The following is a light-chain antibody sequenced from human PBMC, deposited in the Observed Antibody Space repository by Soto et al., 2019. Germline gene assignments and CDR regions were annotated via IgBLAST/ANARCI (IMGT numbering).Light chain of an antibody. Sequence: DIVMTQSPDSLAVSLGERATINCKSSQSVEYSSNNKNHLAWYQQKSGQPPKLLIYWASTRESGVPDRFTGSGSGTDFTLTISSLQAEDVAVYYCQQYYSTPYTFGQGTKLEIK. J-gene: IGKJ2*01. V-gene: IGKV4-1*01. CDR1: QSVEYSSNNKNH. CDR2: WAS. CDR3: QQYYSTPYT.